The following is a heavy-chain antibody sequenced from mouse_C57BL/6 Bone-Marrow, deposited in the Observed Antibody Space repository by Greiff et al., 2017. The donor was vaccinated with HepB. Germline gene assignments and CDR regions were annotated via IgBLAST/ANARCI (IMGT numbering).Heavy chain of an antibody. CDR1: GFTFSSYG. D-gene: IGHD1-1*02. CDR3: ARREPDYPLGRWCAY. V-gene: IGHV5-6*02. CDR2: ISSGGSYT. J-gene: IGHJ3*01. Sequence: EVKLMESGGDLVKPGGSLKLSCAASGFTFSSYGMSWVRQTPDKRLEWVATISSGGSYTYYPDSVKGRFTISRDNAKNTLYLQMSSLKSEDTAMYHGARREPDYPLGRWCAYGGKGTLVTVSA.